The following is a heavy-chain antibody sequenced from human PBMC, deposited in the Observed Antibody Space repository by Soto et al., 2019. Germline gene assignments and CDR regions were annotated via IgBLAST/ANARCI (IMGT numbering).Heavy chain of an antibody. CDR3: ARGAAAGRANDY. D-gene: IGHD6-13*01. CDR2: INHSGST. V-gene: IGHV4-34*01. CDR1: GGSFSGYY. J-gene: IGHJ4*02. Sequence: SETLSLTCAVYGGSFSGYYWSWIRQPPGKGLEWIGEINHSGSTNYNPSLKSRVTISVDTSKNQFSLKLSSVTAADTAVYYCARGAAAGRANDYWGQGTLVTVSS.